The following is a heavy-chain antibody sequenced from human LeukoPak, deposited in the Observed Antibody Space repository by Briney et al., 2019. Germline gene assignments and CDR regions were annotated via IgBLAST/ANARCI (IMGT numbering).Heavy chain of an antibody. J-gene: IGHJ3*01. CDR1: GYTLTNNH. CDR3: ARELGINAFDV. CDR2: IDPNSGVT. V-gene: IGHV1-2*02. D-gene: IGHD1-26*01. Sequence: ASVKVSCKASGYTLTNNHLYWVRQAPGQGLEWMGWIDPNSGVTNFAQNFQGRLTMTTDTSINTAYMELCRLTSDDTTVYYCARELGINAFDVWGQGTLVTVSS.